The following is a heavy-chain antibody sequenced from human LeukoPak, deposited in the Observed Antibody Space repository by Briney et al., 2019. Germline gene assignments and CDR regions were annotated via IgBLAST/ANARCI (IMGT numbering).Heavy chain of an antibody. CDR3: ARAPSEIGGYYPEYFRH. Sequence: TGGSLRLSCAASGFTFSTYWMHWVRQAPGKGLVWVSLIKSDGSTNYADSVKGRFTISRDNAKNTVSLQMNSLRPEDTGVYYCARAPSEIGGYYPEYFRHWGQGTLVTVSS. V-gene: IGHV3-74*01. D-gene: IGHD3-22*01. J-gene: IGHJ1*01. CDR2: IKSDGST. CDR1: GFTFSTYW.